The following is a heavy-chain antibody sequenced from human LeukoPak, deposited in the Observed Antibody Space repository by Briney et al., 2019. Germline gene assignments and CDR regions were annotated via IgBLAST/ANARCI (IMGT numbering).Heavy chain of an antibody. CDR3: AKGPNYDILTGWRKTHNAFDI. CDR2: ISYDGSNK. Sequence: GGSLRLSCAASGFTFSTYGMHWVRQAPGKGLEWVAFISYDGSNKYYRDSVKGRFTISRDNSKNTLYLQMNSLRAEDTALYYCAKGPNYDILTGWRKTHNAFDIWGQGTMVTVSS. J-gene: IGHJ3*02. CDR1: GFTFSTYG. D-gene: IGHD3-9*01. V-gene: IGHV3-30*18.